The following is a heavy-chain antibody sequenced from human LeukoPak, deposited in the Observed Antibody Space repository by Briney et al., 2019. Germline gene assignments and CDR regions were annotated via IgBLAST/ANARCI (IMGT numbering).Heavy chain of an antibody. CDR1: GYIFTAYY. Sequence: ASVKVSCKASGYIFTAYYIHWVRQAPGQGLEWMGWINPNSGGTNYAQKFQGRVTMTRDTSISTAYMELSRLRSDDTAVYYCALSYGGNSRVYFDYWGQGTLVTVSS. CDR2: INPNSGGT. V-gene: IGHV1-2*02. D-gene: IGHD4-23*01. CDR3: ALSYGGNSRVYFDY. J-gene: IGHJ4*02.